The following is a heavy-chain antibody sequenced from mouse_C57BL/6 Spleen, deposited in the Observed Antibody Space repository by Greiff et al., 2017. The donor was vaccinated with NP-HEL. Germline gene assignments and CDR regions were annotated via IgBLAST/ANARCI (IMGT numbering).Heavy chain of an antibody. Sequence: QVQLQQSGAELVRPGASVKLSCKASGYTFTDYYINWVKQRPGQGLEWIARIYPGSGNTYYNEKFKGKATLTAEKSSSTAYMQLSSLTSEDSAVYICARGTAQAYYAMDYWGQGTSVTVSS. CDR2: IYPGSGNT. J-gene: IGHJ4*01. CDR3: ARGTAQAYYAMDY. CDR1: GYTFTDYY. D-gene: IGHD3-2*02. V-gene: IGHV1-76*01.